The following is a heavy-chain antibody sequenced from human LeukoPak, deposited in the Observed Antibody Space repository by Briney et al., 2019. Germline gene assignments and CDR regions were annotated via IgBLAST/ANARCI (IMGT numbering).Heavy chain of an antibody. CDR1: GGSFSGYC. Sequence: SETLSLTCAVYGGSFSGYCWSWIRQPPGKGLEWIGEINHSGSTNYNPSLKSRVTISVDTSKNQFSLKLSSVTAADTAVYYCARGLDIVVVPAAALYFDYWGQGTLVTVSS. CDR2: INHSGST. J-gene: IGHJ4*02. D-gene: IGHD2-2*03. V-gene: IGHV4-34*01. CDR3: ARGLDIVVVPAAALYFDY.